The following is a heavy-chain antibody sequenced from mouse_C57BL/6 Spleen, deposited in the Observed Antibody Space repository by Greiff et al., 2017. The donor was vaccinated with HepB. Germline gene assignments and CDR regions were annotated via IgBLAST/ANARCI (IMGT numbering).Heavy chain of an antibody. CDR2: ISSGSSTI. CDR1: GFTFSDYG. Sequence: EVQLQQSGGGLVKPGGSLKLSCAASGFTFSDYGMHWVRQAPEKGLEWVAYISSGSSTIYYADTVKGRFTISRDNAKNTLFLQMTSLRSEDTAMYYCARRPMTHWYFDVWGTGTTVTVSS. V-gene: IGHV5-17*01. J-gene: IGHJ1*03. CDR3: ARRPMTHWYFDV. D-gene: IGHD6-5*01.